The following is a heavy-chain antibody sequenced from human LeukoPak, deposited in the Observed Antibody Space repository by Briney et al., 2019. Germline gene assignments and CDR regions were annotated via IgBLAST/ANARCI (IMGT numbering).Heavy chain of an antibody. J-gene: IGHJ6*03. CDR3: ARHRDCSSTSCYTDYYYTDV. V-gene: IGHV5-51*01. Sequence: GESLKISCKGSGYSFTSYWIGWVRQMPGKGLEWMGIIYPGDSDTRYSPSFQGQVTISADKSISTAYLQWSSLKASDTAMYYCARHRDCSSTSCYTDYYYTDVWGKGTTVTVSS. D-gene: IGHD2-2*02. CDR2: IYPGDSDT. CDR1: GYSFTSYW.